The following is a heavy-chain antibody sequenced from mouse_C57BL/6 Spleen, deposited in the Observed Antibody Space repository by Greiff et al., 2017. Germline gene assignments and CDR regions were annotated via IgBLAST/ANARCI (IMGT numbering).Heavy chain of an antibody. CDR3: ARGLRGGYFDY. V-gene: IGHV1-52*01. CDR2: IDPSDSET. J-gene: IGHJ2*01. CDR1: GYTFTTYW. D-gene: IGHD2-2*01. Sequence: QVQLQQPGPELVRPGSSVKLSCKASGYTFTTYWLHWVKQRPIQGLEWIGNIDPSDSETHYNQKFKDKATLTVDKSSSTAYMQRSSLTSEDSAVYDCARGLRGGYFDYWGQGTTLTVSS.